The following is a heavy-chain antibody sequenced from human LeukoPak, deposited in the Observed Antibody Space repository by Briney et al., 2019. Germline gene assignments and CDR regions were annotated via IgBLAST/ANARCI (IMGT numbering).Heavy chain of an antibody. CDR2: FKWNGGST. CDR1: GFTFDDNG. CDR3: ARLLPGVEDAFDI. Sequence: PGGSLRLSCAASGFTFDDNGMSWVRHVPGKGLEWVSGFKWNGGSTVYADSVKGRFTISRDNAKNSLFLQMKSLRAEDTALYYCARLLPGVEDAFDIWGQGTMVTVSS. V-gene: IGHV3-20*04. D-gene: IGHD3-10*01. J-gene: IGHJ3*02.